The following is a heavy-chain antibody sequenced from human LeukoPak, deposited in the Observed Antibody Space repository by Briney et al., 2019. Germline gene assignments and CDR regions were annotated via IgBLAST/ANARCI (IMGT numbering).Heavy chain of an antibody. D-gene: IGHD3-9*01. CDR3: AKDSTGYYPGY. CDR1: GFTFTTYG. J-gene: IGHJ4*02. CDR2: IRYDESDK. Sequence: GGPLRLSCAASGFTFTTYGMHWVRQAPGKGLEWVAFIRYDESDKHYADSVKGRFTISRDNSRNTLYLQMNSLRPEDTAMYYCAKDSTGYYPGYWGQGTLVTVSS. V-gene: IGHV3-30*02.